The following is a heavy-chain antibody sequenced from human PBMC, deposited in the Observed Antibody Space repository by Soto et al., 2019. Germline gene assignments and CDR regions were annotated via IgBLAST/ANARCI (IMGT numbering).Heavy chain of an antibody. Sequence: EGQLVESGGGFVQPGRSLRLSCAGSGFIFDDFALHWVRQAPGKGLEWVSGIGWNSASIGYADAVKGRFTISRDNAKNSLYLQMNSLRVEDPALYYCTKVGGLYDFWSGPLHFDLWGQGTLVTVSS. CDR2: IGWNSASI. CDR3: TKVGGLYDFWSGPLHFDL. D-gene: IGHD3-3*01. CDR1: GFIFDDFA. V-gene: IGHV3-9*01. J-gene: IGHJ4*02.